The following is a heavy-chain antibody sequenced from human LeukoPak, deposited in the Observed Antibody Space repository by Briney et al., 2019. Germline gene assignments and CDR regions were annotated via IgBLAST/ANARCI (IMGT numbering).Heavy chain of an antibody. CDR2: IYPGDSDT. V-gene: IGHV5-51*01. CDR3: ARPGGYTYIDY. Sequence: GESLKISCKVSGYTFTTYYIAWVRQMPGKGLEWMALIYPGDSDTRYSPSFQGQVTISADMSISTAYLQWSSLKASDTAMYYCARPGGYTYIDYWGQGTLVTVSS. D-gene: IGHD5-18*01. J-gene: IGHJ4*02. CDR1: GYTFTTYY.